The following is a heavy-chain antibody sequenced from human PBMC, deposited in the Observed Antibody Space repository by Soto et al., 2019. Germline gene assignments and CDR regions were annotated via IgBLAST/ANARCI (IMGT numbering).Heavy chain of an antibody. Sequence: ASVKVSCKASGYTFTSYPMHWVRQAPGQRLEWMGWINAGNGNTKYSQKFQGRVTITRDTSASTAYMELSSLRSEDTAVYYCARVNKYSSSWYYFDYWGQGALVTVSS. J-gene: IGHJ4*02. CDR3: ARVNKYSSSWYYFDY. CDR1: GYTFTSYP. D-gene: IGHD6-6*01. V-gene: IGHV1-3*01. CDR2: INAGNGNT.